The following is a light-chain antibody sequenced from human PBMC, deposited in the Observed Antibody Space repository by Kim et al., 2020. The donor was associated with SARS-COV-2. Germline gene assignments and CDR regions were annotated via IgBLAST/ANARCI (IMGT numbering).Light chain of an antibody. CDR3: QQYVGLPYT. V-gene: IGKV3-20*01. CDR2: GTS. J-gene: IGKJ2*01. Sequence: STGSRTHLSRGASQSVFSNPAWYQHKPGMAPRLLIYGTSRRATGIPNRFSGSGSGTDFTLTITSLEPEDFAVYYCQQYVGLPYTLGQVTKLEI. CDR1: QSVFSNP.